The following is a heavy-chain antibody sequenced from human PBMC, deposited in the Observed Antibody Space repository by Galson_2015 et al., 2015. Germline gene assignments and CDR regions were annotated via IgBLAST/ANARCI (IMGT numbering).Heavy chain of an antibody. CDR1: GFTFSSYA. J-gene: IGHJ6*02. D-gene: IGHD3-10*01. V-gene: IGHV3-23*01. CDR3: ARGGGSGRLLWFGEVYYGMDV. CDR2: ISGSGGST. Sequence: SLRLSCAASGFTFSSYAMSWVRQAPGKGLEWVSAISGSGGSTYYADSVKGRFTISRDNSKNTLYLQMNSLRAEDTAVYYCARGGGSGRLLWFGEVYYGMDVWGQGTTVTVS.